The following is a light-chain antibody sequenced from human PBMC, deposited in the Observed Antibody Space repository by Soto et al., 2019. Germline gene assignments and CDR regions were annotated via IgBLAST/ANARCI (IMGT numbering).Light chain of an antibody. J-gene: IGLJ1*01. V-gene: IGLV2-14*01. Sequence: QSALTQPASVSGSPGQSITISCTGTSSDVGGYNYVSWYQQYPGKAPKLMIYEVSNRPSGVSNRFSGSKSGNTASLTISGLQAEDEADYYCSSYTSSSTHYVFGIGTNSPS. CDR3: SSYTSSSTHYV. CDR2: EVS. CDR1: SSDVGGYNY.